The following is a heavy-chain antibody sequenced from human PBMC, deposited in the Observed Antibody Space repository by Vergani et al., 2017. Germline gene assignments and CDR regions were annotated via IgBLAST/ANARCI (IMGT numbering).Heavy chain of an antibody. J-gene: IGHJ4*02. Sequence: QVQLVESGGGLVKPGGSLRLSCAASGFTFSDYYMSWIRQAPGKGLEWVSYISSSSSYTNYADSVKGRFTISRDNSKNTLYLQMNSLRAEDTAVYYCAKGGAYYYDSSGWADYWGQGTLVTVSS. CDR2: ISSSSSYT. CDR3: AKGGAYYYDSSGWADY. D-gene: IGHD3-22*01. CDR1: GFTFSDYY. V-gene: IGHV3-11*05.